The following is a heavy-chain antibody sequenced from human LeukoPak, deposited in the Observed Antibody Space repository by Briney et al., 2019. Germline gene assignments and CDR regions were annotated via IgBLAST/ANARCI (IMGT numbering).Heavy chain of an antibody. D-gene: IGHD3-10*01. J-gene: IGHJ4*02. V-gene: IGHV4-34*01. Sequence: SETLSLTCAVYGGSFSGYYWSWIRQPPGKGLEWIGEINHSGSTNYNPSLKSRVTISVDTSKNQFSLKLSSVTAADTAVYYCARDAYGSGSYYHLDYWGQGTLVTVSS. CDR2: INHSGST. CDR1: GGSFSGYY. CDR3: ARDAYGSGSYYHLDY.